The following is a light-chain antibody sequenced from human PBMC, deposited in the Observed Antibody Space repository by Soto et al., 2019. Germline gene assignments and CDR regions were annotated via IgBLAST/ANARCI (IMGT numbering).Light chain of an antibody. CDR3: QQYTSYSYT. Sequence: DIQMTQSPSTLSASVGDRVIITCRASQTVERWMAWYQQKPGKAPKLLISDVSTLERGVPSRFSGSGSATEFTLTISSVQPGDFATYYCQQYTSYSYTFGQGTRLEIK. J-gene: IGKJ2*01. CDR1: QTVERW. CDR2: DVS. V-gene: IGKV1-5*01.